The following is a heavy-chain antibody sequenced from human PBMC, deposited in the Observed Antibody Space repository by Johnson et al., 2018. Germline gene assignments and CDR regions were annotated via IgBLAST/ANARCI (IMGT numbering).Heavy chain of an antibody. D-gene: IGHD3-16*01. CDR2: IYYNGNT. CDR1: GGSISNYH. CDR3: ASATPMTLGPGNYGMHV. J-gene: IGHJ6*02. V-gene: IGHV4-59*01. Sequence: QVQLQESGPGLVKASETLSLTCTVSGGSISNYHWNWVRQPPGMALEWIGYIYYNGNTKYNPSLESLVTISIDTSKNQCSLKMNSVTAADPAGYYCASATPMTLGPGNYGMHVWGQGTTVSVSS.